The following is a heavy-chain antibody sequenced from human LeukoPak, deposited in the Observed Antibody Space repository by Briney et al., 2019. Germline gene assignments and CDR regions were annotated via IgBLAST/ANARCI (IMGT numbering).Heavy chain of an antibody. J-gene: IGHJ3*02. V-gene: IGHV5-51*01. CDR3: ARHEVRAAFDI. CDR1: GYSFTSYW. D-gene: IGHD2-21*01. CDR2: IYPSDSDT. Sequence: GESLKISCKGSGYSFTSYWIGWVRQMPGKGLEWMGIIYPSDSDTRYSPSFQGQVTISADKSISTAHLQWSSLKASDTAMYYCARHEVRAAFDIWGQGTMVTVSS.